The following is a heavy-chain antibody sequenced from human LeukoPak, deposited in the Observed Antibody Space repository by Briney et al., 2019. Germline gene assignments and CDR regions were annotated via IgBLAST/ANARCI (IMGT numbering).Heavy chain of an antibody. CDR1: GYTFTSYG. D-gene: IGHD5-24*01. CDR2: ISAFNDDT. V-gene: IGHV1-18*01. J-gene: IGHJ3*02. Sequence: ASVKVSCKASGYTFTSYGISWVRQAPGQGLEWMGWISAFNDDTNYAQNLQGRVTLTTDTSTSTAHMELRSLRSDDTAVYYCARDAEVATIARGDAFDIWGQGTLVTVSS. CDR3: ARDAEVATIARGDAFDI.